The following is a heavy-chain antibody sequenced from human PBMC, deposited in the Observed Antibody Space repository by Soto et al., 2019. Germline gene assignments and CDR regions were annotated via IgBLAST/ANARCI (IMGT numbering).Heavy chain of an antibody. Sequence: PSETLSLTCTVSGGSISSGGYYWSRIRQHPGKGLEWIGYIYYSGSTYYNPSLKSRVTISVDTSKNQFSLKLSSVTAADTAVYYCARVDGRQQSLPYYMDVWGKGTTVTVSS. D-gene: IGHD6-19*01. J-gene: IGHJ6*03. CDR2: IYYSGST. CDR1: GGSISSGGYY. V-gene: IGHV4-31*03. CDR3: ARVDGRQQSLPYYMDV.